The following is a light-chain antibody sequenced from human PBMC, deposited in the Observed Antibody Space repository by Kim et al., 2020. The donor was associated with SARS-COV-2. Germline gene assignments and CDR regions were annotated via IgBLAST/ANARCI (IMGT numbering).Light chain of an antibody. J-gene: IGLJ3*02. CDR3: EAWDSSTVV. CDR1: KLGNKY. V-gene: IGLV3-1*01. CDR2: QDN. Sequence: SYELTQPPSVSVSPGQTASITCSGDKLGNKYACWFQQKPGQSPVLVIYQDNKRPSRIPDRFSGSNSGNTATLTISGTQAMDEADYYCEAWDSSTVVFGGGTQLTVL.